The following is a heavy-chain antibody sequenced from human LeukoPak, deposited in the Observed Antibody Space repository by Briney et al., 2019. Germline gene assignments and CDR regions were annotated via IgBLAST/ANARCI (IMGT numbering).Heavy chain of an antibody. D-gene: IGHD3-10*01. CDR3: AKDLSHYYYDSGSFLN. CDR2: ISGSGGST. Sequence: GGSLRLSCAASGFTFSSYAMSWVRQAPGKGLEWVSAISGSGGSTYYADSVKGRFTISRDNSKNTLYLQMNSLRAEDTAVYYCAKDLSHYYYDSGSFLNWGQGTMVTVSS. CDR1: GFTFSSYA. J-gene: IGHJ3*01. V-gene: IGHV3-23*01.